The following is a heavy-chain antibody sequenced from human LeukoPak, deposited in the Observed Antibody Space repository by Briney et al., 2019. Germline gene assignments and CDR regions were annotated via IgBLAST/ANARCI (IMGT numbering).Heavy chain of an antibody. D-gene: IGHD3-22*01. Sequence: ASVKVSCKASGYTFTSYDINWVRQATGQGLEWMGWMNPNSGNTGYAQKFQGRVTMTRDTSISTAYMELSRLRSDDTAVYYCARVSSASGYYYHYWGQGTLVTVSS. J-gene: IGHJ4*02. V-gene: IGHV1-8*01. CDR3: ARVSSASGYYYHY. CDR1: GYTFTSYD. CDR2: MNPNSGNT.